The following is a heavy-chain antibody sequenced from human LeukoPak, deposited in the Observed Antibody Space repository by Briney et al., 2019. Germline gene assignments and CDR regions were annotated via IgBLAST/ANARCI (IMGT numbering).Heavy chain of an antibody. CDR1: GFTFSSYS. Sequence: GGSLRLSCAASGFTFSSYSMNWVRQAPGKGLEWVSYIGTSSSTIYYADSVKGRFTISRDNAENSLYLQMNSLRDEDTAVYYCARHGYGGNSGDYWGQGTLVTVSS. J-gene: IGHJ4*02. V-gene: IGHV3-48*02. CDR2: IGTSSSTI. CDR3: ARHGYGGNSGDY. D-gene: IGHD4-23*01.